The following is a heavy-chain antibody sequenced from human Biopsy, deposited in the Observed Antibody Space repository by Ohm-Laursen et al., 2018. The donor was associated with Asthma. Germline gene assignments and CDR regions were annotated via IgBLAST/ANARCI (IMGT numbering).Heavy chain of an antibody. V-gene: IGHV1-3*04. J-gene: IGHJ3*01. CDR2: VNTGNGDT. D-gene: IGHD3-9*01. Sequence: AWETASCNASGYNLISLAIHWVRHAPGQGLEWMGWVNTGNGDTKYSQKFQGRVTITRDTSASTAYMELRSLRSEDTATYYCARTYYDFLTGQVKDVFGVWGQGTMVTVSS. CDR3: ARTYYDFLTGQVKDVFGV. CDR1: GYNLISLA.